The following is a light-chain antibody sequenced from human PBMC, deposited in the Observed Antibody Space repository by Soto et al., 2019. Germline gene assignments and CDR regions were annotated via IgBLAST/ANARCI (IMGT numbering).Light chain of an antibody. J-gene: IGKJ1*01. CDR3: QQRSNWPWT. CDR1: QSVSSY. V-gene: IGKV3-11*01. CDR2: DAS. Sequence: EIVLTQSPAILSLSTGERATLSCRASQSVSSYLAWYQQKPGQAPRLLIYDASNRATGIPARFSGSGSGTDFTLTISSLEPEDFAVYYCQQRSNWPWTFGQGTKVDIK.